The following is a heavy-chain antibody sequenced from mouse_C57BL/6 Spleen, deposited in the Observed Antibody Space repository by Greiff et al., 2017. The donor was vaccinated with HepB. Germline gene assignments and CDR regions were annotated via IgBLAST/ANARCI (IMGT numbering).Heavy chain of an antibody. CDR1: GYSITSGYY. CDR2: ISYDGSN. J-gene: IGHJ4*01. Sequence: EVQLQESGPGLVKPSQSLSLTCSVTGYSITSGYYWNWIRQFPGNKLEWMGYISYDGSNNYNPSLKNRISITRDTSKNQFFLKLNSVTTEDTATYDCATTVVGRNYAMDYWGQGTSVTVSS. CDR3: ATTVVGRNYAMDY. V-gene: IGHV3-6*01. D-gene: IGHD1-1*01.